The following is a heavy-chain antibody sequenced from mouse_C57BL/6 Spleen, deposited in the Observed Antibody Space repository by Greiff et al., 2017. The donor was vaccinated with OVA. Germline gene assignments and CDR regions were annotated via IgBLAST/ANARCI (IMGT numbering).Heavy chain of an antibody. CDR3: TRLDY. CDR1: GYTFTSYW. CDR2: IHPNSGST. Sequence: VKVVESGAELVKPGASVKISCKASGYTFTSYWMHWVKQRPGQGLEWIGMIHPNSGSTNYNEKFKSKATLTVDKSSSTAYMQLSSLTSEDSAVYYCTRLDYWGQGTTLTVSS. J-gene: IGHJ2*01. V-gene: IGHV1-64*01.